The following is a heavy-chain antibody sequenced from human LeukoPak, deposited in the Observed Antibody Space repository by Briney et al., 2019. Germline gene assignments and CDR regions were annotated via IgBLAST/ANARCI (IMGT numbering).Heavy chain of an antibody. D-gene: IGHD3-22*01. CDR2: IRTEVYGATT. V-gene: IGHV3-49*04. J-gene: IGHJ3*02. CDR3: TTVYFHDSSGYLSLPPLGAHDI. CDR1: GLKFADYA. Sequence: GGSLRLSCTASGLKFADYAMSWVRQAPGKGLEWVGLIRTEVYGATTEYAASVKGRFILSRDDSKGIAYLQMNSLKTEDTGIYFCTTVYFHDSSGYLSLPPLGAHDIWGQGTMVTVSS.